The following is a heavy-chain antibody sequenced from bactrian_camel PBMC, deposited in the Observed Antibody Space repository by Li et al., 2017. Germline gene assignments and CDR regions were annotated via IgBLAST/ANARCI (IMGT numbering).Heavy chain of an antibody. CDR2: MNSGRTDD. J-gene: IGHJ6*01. Sequence: HVQLVESGGGSVQAGGSLRLACAASGYTYFSSYCLGWFRQAPGKEREGVAMMNSGRTDDSNVNYYVRGRFTLSQDNATNTLYLQMNGLKPEDTAMYYCAADGRRWFVYRIREADFGYWGQGTQVTVS. V-gene: IGHV3S6*01. CDR3: AADGRRWFVYRIREADFGY. D-gene: IGHD6*01. CDR1: GYTYFSSYC.